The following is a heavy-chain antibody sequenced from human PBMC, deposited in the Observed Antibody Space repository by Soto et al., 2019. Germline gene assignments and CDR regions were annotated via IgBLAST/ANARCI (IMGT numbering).Heavy chain of an antibody. CDR3: ARGGSSLGSGWPSRMDV. D-gene: IGHD6-19*01. J-gene: IGHJ6*02. CDR1: GGSFSGYY. Sequence: PSETLSLTCAVYGGSFSGYYWSWIRQPPGKGLEWIGEINHSGSTNYNPSLKSRVTISVDTSKNQFSLKLSSVTAADTAVYYCARGGSSLGSGWPSRMDVWGQGTTVTVSS. CDR2: INHSGST. V-gene: IGHV4-34*01.